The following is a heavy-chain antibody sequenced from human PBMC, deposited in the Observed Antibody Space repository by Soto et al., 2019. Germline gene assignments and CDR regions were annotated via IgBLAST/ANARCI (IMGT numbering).Heavy chain of an antibody. CDR1: GYTFTNYY. Sequence: ASVKVSCKASGYTFTNYYMHWVRQAPGQGLEWMGRINPSGGSTKYTQKFQGRVTMTSDTSTSTVYMELNSLRSEDTAVYYCARGPQDYGGYFVRMDVWGQGTTVTVSS. CDR2: INPSGGST. CDR3: ARGPQDYGGYFVRMDV. D-gene: IGHD4-17*01. J-gene: IGHJ6*02. V-gene: IGHV1-46*01.